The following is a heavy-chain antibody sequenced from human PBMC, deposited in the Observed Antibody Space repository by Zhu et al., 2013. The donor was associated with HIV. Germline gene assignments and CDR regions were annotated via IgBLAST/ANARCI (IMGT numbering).Heavy chain of an antibody. V-gene: IGHV1-8*01. J-gene: IGHJ6*02. CDR1: GYTFTSYD. Sequence: QVQLVQSGAEVKKPGASVKVSCKASGYTFTSYDINWVRQATGQGLEWMGWMNPNSGNTGYAQKFQGRVTMTRNTSISTAYMELSSLRSEDTAVYYCASRIVLMVYAPKGMDVWGQGTTVTVSS. D-gene: IGHD2-8*01. CDR2: MNPNSGNT. CDR3: ASRIVLMVYAPKGMDV.